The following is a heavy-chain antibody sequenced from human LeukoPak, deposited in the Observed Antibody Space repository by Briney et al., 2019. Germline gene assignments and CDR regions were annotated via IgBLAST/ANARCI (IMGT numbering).Heavy chain of an antibody. Sequence: ASVKVSCKASGYTFTSYDINWVRQATGQGLEWMGWMNPNSGNTGYAQKFQGRVTMTRNTSISTAYMELSSLRSEDTAVYYCARQSSSWSYYYYYYGMDVWGRGTTVTVSS. V-gene: IGHV1-8*01. J-gene: IGHJ6*02. CDR1: GYTFTSYD. CDR2: MNPNSGNT. D-gene: IGHD6-13*01. CDR3: ARQSSSWSYYYYYYGMDV.